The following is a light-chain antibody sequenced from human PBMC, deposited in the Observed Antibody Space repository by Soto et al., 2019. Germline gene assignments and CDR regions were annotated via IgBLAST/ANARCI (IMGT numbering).Light chain of an antibody. V-gene: IGKV1-5*03. CDR3: QQSFT. CDR1: QSINSW. Sequence: DIQMTQSPSTLSASVGDRVTITCRASQSINSWLAWYQQKPGKAPKLLIYKASTLESGVPSRFSGSGSGTEFTLTISSLQPDDFATYYCQQSFTFGPGTKVDIK. J-gene: IGKJ3*01. CDR2: KAS.